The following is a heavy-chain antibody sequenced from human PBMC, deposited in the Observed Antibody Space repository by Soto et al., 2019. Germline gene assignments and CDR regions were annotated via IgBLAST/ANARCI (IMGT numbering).Heavy chain of an antibody. CDR3: ARDLLYSSRSTVRFDI. D-gene: IGHD6-13*01. J-gene: IGHJ3*02. V-gene: IGHV1-18*01. CDR1: GYTFTNYG. Sequence: ASVKVCCKASGYTFTNYGISWVRQAPGQGLEWLAWINTYNGHTNYAQKLQGRVTLTTDTSTSTAYMELRSLRSDDTAVYYCARDLLYSSRSTVRFDIWGQGTMVTV. CDR2: INTYNGHT.